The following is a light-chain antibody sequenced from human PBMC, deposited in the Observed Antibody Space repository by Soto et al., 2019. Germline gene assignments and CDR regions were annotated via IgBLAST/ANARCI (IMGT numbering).Light chain of an antibody. CDR1: SSDVCGYNY. J-gene: IGLJ1*01. CDR2: DVS. V-gene: IGLV2-14*03. CDR3: SSYTSSSTLGGV. Sequence: QSALTQPASVSGSPGQSITISCTGTSSDVCGYNYVSWYQHHPGKAPKLMIYDVSNRPSGVSNRFSGSKSGNTASLTISGLQAEDEADYYCSSYTSSSTLGGVFGTGTKVTVL.